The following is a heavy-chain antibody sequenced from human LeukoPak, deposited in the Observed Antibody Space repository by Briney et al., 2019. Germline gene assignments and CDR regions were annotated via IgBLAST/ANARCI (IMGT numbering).Heavy chain of an antibody. Sequence: PGESLKISCAASRLIFSSYWMHWVRQAPGKGLVWVSRINSDGSSTIYADSVKGRFTISRDYAKNTVYLQMNSLRVDDTAVYYCAGHYGSGRYHYYYMDVWGRGTTVTVSS. CDR3: AGHYGSGRYHYYYMDV. V-gene: IGHV3-74*01. D-gene: IGHD3-10*01. CDR2: INSDGSST. CDR1: RLIFSSYW. J-gene: IGHJ6*03.